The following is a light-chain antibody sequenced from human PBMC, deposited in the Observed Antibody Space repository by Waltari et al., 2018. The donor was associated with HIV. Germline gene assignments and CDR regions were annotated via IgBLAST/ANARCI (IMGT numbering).Light chain of an antibody. J-gene: IGLJ2*01. CDR2: GKN. CDR3: HSRDSSAIPVV. CDR1: SLRSYY. V-gene: IGLV3-19*01. Sequence: SSELTQDPAVSVALGQTVRITCQGDSLRSYYASWYQQKPGQAPVLVIYGKNNGPSGIPYLFSGSSLGNTASLTITGAQAEDEADYYCHSRDSSAIPVVFGGGTKLTVL.